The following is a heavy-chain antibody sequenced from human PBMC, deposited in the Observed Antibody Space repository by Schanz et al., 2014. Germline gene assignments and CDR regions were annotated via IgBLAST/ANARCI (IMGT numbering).Heavy chain of an antibody. CDR3: ARPALWFGDNCFDP. J-gene: IGHJ5*02. Sequence: VQLVESGGGWVQPGGSLRLSCATSGFTLNNAWMNWVRQAPGKGLEYVSAISHDGYSTYYADSVKGRFTISRDNAKNTLYLQMNSLRAEDTAVYYCARPALWFGDNCFDPWGQGTLVTVSS. D-gene: IGHD3-10*01. CDR1: GFTLNNAW. CDR2: ISHDGYST. V-gene: IGHV3-64*04.